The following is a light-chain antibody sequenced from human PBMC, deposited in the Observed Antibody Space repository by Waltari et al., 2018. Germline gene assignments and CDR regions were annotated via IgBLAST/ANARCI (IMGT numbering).Light chain of an antibody. V-gene: IGKV3D-11*02. Sequence: EIVLTQSPATLSLSPGERAPLSCRASQSVSSYLAWYQQKPGQAPRLLIYDASNRATGIPARFSGSGPGTDFTLTISSLEPEDFAVYYCQQRSNWHPFTFGPGTKVDIK. CDR2: DAS. J-gene: IGKJ3*01. CDR3: QQRSNWHPFT. CDR1: QSVSSY.